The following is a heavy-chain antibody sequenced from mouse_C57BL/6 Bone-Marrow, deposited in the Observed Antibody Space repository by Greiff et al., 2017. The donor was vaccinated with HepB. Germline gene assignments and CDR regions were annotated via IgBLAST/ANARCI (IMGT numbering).Heavy chain of an antibody. CDR1: GFTFSDYG. J-gene: IGHJ4*01. CDR3: ARTDDYDGSMDY. Sequence: EVHLVESGGGLVKPGGSLKLSCAASGFTFSDYGMHWVRQAPEKGLEWVAYISSGSSTIYYADTVKGRFTISRDNAKNTLFLQMTSLRSEDTAMYYCARTDDYDGSMDYWGQGTSVTVSS. CDR2: ISSGSSTI. V-gene: IGHV5-17*01. D-gene: IGHD2-4*01.